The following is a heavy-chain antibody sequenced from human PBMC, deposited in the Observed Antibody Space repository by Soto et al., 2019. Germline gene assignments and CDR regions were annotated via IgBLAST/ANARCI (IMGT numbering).Heavy chain of an antibody. Sequence: PSETLSLTCTVSGGSISSGDYFWSWIRQPPGKGLEWIGYIYYSESTYYNPSLKSRLTISLDTSKKQFSLKLSSVTAADTAVYYCARHNYGSGSTYFDYWGQGTMVTAPQ. CDR2: IYYSEST. CDR3: ARHNYGSGSTYFDY. V-gene: IGHV4-30-4*01. CDR1: GGSISSGDYF. J-gene: IGHJ4*02. D-gene: IGHD3-10*01.